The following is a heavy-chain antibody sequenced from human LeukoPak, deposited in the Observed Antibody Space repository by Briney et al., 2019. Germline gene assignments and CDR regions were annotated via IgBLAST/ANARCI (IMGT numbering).Heavy chain of an antibody. CDR3: ASSGYYSSFDY. CDR2: VYHSGST. J-gene: IGHJ4*02. V-gene: IGHV4-4*02. D-gene: IGHD3-22*01. Sequence: SGALSLTCAVSGDSISTNHWWSWVRQPPGKGLEWIGEVYHSGSTYYSPSLKSRVTISVDTSKNHQFSLKLSSVTAADTAVYYCASSGYYSSFDYWGQGTLVTVSS. CDR1: GDSISTNHW.